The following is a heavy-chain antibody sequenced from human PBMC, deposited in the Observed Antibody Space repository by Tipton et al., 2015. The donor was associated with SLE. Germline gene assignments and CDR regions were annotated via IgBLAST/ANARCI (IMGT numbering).Heavy chain of an antibody. CDR3: ARGGDWFDP. V-gene: IGHV4-30-2*01. CDR1: GGSISSGGYS. Sequence: TLSLTCAVSGGSISSGGYSWSWIRQPPGKGLEWIGYIYHSGSTYYNPSLKSRVTISVDRSKNQFSLKLSSVTAADTAVYYCARGGDWFDPWGQGTLVTVSS. CDR2: IYHSGST. D-gene: IGHD3-16*01. J-gene: IGHJ5*02.